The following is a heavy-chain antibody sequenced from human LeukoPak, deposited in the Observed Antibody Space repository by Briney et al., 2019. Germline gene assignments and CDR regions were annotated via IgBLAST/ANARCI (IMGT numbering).Heavy chain of an antibody. CDR3: ARESETSGWYDY. Sequence: GGSLRLSCAAPGFIFDDYAIHWVRQAPGKGLEWVSLISGDGGSTFYADSVRGRFTISRDNTRKSLSLQMSSLRSEDTALYYCARESETSGWYDYWGQGTLVTVSS. CDR1: GFIFDDYA. D-gene: IGHD6-19*01. CDR2: ISGDGGST. V-gene: IGHV3-43*02. J-gene: IGHJ4*02.